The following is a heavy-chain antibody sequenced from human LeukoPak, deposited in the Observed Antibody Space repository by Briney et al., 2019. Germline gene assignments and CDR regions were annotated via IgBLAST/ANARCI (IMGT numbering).Heavy chain of an antibody. Sequence: PSETLSLTCAVYGGSFSGYYWSWIRQPPGKGLEWIGEINHSGSTNYNPSLKSRVTISVDTSKNQFSLKLSSVTAADTAVYYCARLPRCRSTSCPLPRGYYFDYWGQGTLVTVSS. CDR1: GGSFSGYY. CDR3: ARLPRCRSTSCPLPRGYYFDY. D-gene: IGHD2-2*01. V-gene: IGHV4-34*01. J-gene: IGHJ4*02. CDR2: INHSGST.